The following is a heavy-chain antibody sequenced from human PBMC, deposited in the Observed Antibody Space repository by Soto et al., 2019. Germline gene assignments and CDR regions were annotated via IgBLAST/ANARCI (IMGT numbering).Heavy chain of an antibody. Sequence: SETLSLTCAVSGDSMSGSDYYWGWIRQPPGKGLEWIGSIYYSGSTYYNPSLQSRVAISVDTSKNQFSLKLKSVTAADTAIYYCARRTVNIRTFYSGLKTHCFDYWGQGAQVTV. J-gene: IGHJ4*02. CDR3: ARRTVNIRTFYSGLKTHCFDY. V-gene: IGHV4-39*01. CDR2: IYYSGST. CDR1: GDSMSGSDYY. D-gene: IGHD6-19*01.